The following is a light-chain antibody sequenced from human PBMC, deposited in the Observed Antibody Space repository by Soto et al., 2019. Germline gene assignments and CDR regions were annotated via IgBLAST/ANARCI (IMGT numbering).Light chain of an antibody. CDR2: GVT. CDR3: GSYTSSSALVV. V-gene: IGLV2-14*01. J-gene: IGLJ2*01. CDR1: SSDVGAYNY. Sequence: QSALTQPASVSGSPGQSITISCAGTSSDVGAYNYVSWYQVHPGKAPKLMIYGVTNRPSGVSDRFSGSRFANTASLTISGLQAEDEADYYCGSYTSSSALVVFGGGTKLTVL.